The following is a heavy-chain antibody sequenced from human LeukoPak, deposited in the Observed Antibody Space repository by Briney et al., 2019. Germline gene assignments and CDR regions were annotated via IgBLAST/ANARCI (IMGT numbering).Heavy chain of an antibody. CDR2: ISSSGSNI. J-gene: IGHJ4*02. CDR3: AREGLGMLYGSGDDFDY. Sequence: PGGSLRLSCAASGFTFSSYEMNWVRQAPGKGLGWVSYISSSGSNIYYADSVKGRFTISRDNAKNSLYLQMNSLRAEDTAVYYCAREGLGMLYGSGDDFDYWGQGTLVTVSS. D-gene: IGHD3-10*01. CDR1: GFTFSSYE. V-gene: IGHV3-48*03.